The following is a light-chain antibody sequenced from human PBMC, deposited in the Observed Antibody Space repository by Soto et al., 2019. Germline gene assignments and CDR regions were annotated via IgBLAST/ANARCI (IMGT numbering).Light chain of an antibody. CDR3: QLRSNWPIT. J-gene: IGKJ5*01. V-gene: IGKV3-11*01. Sequence: EIVLTQSPATLSLSPGERATLSCRASESIRTYLAWYQQKPGQAPRLLIYDASTRATGIPARFSGSGSGTDFTLTIGSLEPEDFAIYYCQLRSNWPITFGQGTRLEIK. CDR1: ESIRTY. CDR2: DAS.